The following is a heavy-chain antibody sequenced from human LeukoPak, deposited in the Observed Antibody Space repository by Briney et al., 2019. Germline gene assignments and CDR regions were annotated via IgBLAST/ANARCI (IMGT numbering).Heavy chain of an antibody. D-gene: IGHD1-26*01. V-gene: IGHV3-23*01. CDR1: GFTFRTYA. CDR3: AASYSGSYYFGFYYYYGMDV. Sequence: GGSLRLSCAASGFTFRTYAMTWVRQAPGKGLEWVSSISVSGAYKYYADSAKGRFTISRDDSKNTLYLQMNSLRSEDTAVYYCAASYSGSYYFGFYYYYGMDVWGQGTTVTVSS. CDR2: ISVSGAYK. J-gene: IGHJ6*02.